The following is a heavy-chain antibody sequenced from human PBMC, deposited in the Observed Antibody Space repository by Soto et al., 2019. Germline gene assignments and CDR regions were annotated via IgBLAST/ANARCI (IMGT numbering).Heavy chain of an antibody. CDR2: ISWDGGST. Sequence: EVQLVESGGVVVQPGGSLRLSCAASGFTFDDYTMHWVRQAPGKGLEWVSLISWDGGSTYYADSVKGRFTISRDNSKNSLYLQMNSLRTEDTALYYCAKVRWARAYYYYGMDVWGQGTTVTVSS. D-gene: IGHD1-26*01. J-gene: IGHJ6*02. CDR1: GFTFDDYT. CDR3: AKVRWARAYYYYGMDV. V-gene: IGHV3-43*01.